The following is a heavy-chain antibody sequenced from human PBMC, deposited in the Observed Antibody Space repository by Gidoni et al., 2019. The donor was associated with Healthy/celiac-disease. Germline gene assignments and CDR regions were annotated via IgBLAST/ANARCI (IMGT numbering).Heavy chain of an antibody. J-gene: IGHJ4*02. D-gene: IGHD3-10*01. CDR2: ISSSSSYI. Sequence: EVQLVESGGGLVKPGGSLRLSCAASGFTFSSYSMNWVRQAPGKGLEWVSSISSSSSYIYYADSVKGRFTISRDNAKNSLYLQMNSLRAEDTAVYYCARAGPQLWFGELSCPDYWGQGTLVTVSS. CDR3: ARAGPQLWFGELSCPDY. CDR1: GFTFSSYS. V-gene: IGHV3-21*01.